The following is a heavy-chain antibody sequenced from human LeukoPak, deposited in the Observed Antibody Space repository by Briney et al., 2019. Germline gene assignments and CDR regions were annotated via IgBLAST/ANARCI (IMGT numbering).Heavy chain of an antibody. CDR3: ARGRDGYNLVDAFDI. CDR2: ISRSSTTI. J-gene: IGHJ3*02. V-gene: IGHV3-48*01. Sequence: GGSLRLSCAASGFTFSSYSMNWVRQAPGKGLDWVSYISRSSTTIYYADSVKGRFTISRDNAKNSLYLQMNSLRAEDTAVYYCARGRDGYNLVDAFDIWGQGIMVTVSS. D-gene: IGHD5-24*01. CDR1: GFTFSSYS.